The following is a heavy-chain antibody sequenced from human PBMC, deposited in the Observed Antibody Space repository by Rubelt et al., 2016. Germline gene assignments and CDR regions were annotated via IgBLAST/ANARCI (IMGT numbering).Heavy chain of an antibody. CDR1: GGTFSSYA. D-gene: IGHD5-18*01. J-gene: IGHJ4*02. CDR2: IIPILGIA. CDR3: ARLSIFEDTAMVMSDY. V-gene: IGHV1-69*04. Sequence: QVQLVQSGAEVKKPGASVKVSCKASGGTFSSYAISWVRQAPGQGLEWMGRIIPILGIANYAQKFQGRVTSTADESTSTAYMGLSSLRSEDTAVYYCARLSIFEDTAMVMSDYWGQGTLVTVSS.